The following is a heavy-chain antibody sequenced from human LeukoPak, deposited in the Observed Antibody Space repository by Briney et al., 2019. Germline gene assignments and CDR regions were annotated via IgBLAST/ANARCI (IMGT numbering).Heavy chain of an antibody. V-gene: IGHV3-48*03. D-gene: IGHD5-12*01. J-gene: IGHJ4*02. Sequence: PGGSLRLSCAASGFTFSSYEMNWVRQAPGKGLDWVSYISSSCSTIYYADSVKGRFTISRDNAKNSLYLQMNSLRAEDTAVYYCAREGGGFDSLDYWGQGTLVTVSS. CDR1: GFTFSSYE. CDR2: ISSSCSTI. CDR3: AREGGGFDSLDY.